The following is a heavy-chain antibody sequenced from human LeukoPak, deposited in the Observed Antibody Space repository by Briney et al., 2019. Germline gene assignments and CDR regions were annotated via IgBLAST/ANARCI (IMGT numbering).Heavy chain of an antibody. V-gene: IGHV1-46*01. CDR1: GYTFTNYF. J-gene: IGHJ6*02. D-gene: IGHD2-15*01. Sequence: ASVTVSCTASGYTFTNYFMHWVRLAPGQGLVWVGIINPSGGSTNYAQKFQGRVTMTSDTSKSTVYMELRSLRSEDTAVYYCARVSGYCSGGTCYGLPSHGLDVWGQGTPVTVSS. CDR3: ARVSGYCSGGTCYGLPSHGLDV. CDR2: INPSGGST.